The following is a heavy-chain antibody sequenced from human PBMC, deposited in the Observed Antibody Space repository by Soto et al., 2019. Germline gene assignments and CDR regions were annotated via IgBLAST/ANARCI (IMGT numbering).Heavy chain of an antibody. D-gene: IGHD6-13*01. CDR2: IRGSGDRT. V-gene: IGHV3-23*01. CDR1: A. Sequence: AMTWVGPCPGKGPAWVPAIRGSGDRTLYPDSVKGRFTISRDNAKNTLYLQMNSLRAEDTAIYYCPKGDGSCSWYGNSWGHGT. J-gene: IGHJ5*01. CDR3: PKGDGSCSWYGNS.